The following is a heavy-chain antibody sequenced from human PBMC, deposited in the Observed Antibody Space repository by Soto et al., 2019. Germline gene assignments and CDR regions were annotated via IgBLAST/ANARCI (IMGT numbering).Heavy chain of an antibody. CDR3: TTDSGMSPYSFDY. CDR2: IMSKTDGGTT. Sequence: GSPRPSCSTSGFNFRKAWVGWVRPAPGKGLEWVGRIMSKTDGGTTDYAAPVKGRFTISRDDSKSTLYLQMNSLKTEDTAFYYCTTDSGMSPYSFDYWGQGTLVTVSS. CDR1: GFNFRKAW. J-gene: IGHJ4*02. V-gene: IGHV3-15*01. D-gene: IGHD1-26*01.